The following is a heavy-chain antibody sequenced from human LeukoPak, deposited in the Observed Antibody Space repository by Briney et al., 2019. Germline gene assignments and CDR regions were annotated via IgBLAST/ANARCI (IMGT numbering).Heavy chain of an antibody. CDR1: GGTFSSYA. Sequence: SVKVSCKASGGTFSSYAISWVRQAPGQGLEWMGRIIPIFGTANYAQKFQGRVTITTDESTSTAYVELSSLRSEDTAVYYCARASALDSSGYWFDPWGQGTLVTVSS. D-gene: IGHD3-22*01. CDR2: IIPIFGTA. CDR3: ARASALDSSGYWFDP. J-gene: IGHJ5*02. V-gene: IGHV1-69*05.